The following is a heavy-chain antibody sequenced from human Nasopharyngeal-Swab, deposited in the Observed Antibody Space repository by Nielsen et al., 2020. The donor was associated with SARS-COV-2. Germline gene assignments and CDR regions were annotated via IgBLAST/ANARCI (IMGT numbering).Heavy chain of an antibody. J-gene: IGHJ4*02. CDR2: ISNGGGTT. D-gene: IGHD6-13*01. CDR3: AKVFTAATGSYFDS. CDR1: GFTFRNYA. Sequence: GESLKISCAASGFTFRNYAMSWVRQAPGKGLEWVSGISNGGGTTHNADSVRGRFTISRDNSKNTLYLQMNSLRAEDTATYYCAKVFTAATGSYFDSWGQGTLVTVSS. V-gene: IGHV3-23*01.